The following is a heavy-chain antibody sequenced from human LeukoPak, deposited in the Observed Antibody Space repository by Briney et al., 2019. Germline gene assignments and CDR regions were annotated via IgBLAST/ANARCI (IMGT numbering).Heavy chain of an antibody. CDR1: GFTFSSYG. CDR2: IWYDGSNK. Sequence: GGSLRLSCAASGFTFSSYGMHWVRQAPGKGLEWVAVIWYDGSNKYYADSVKGRFTISRDNSKNTLYLQMNSLRAEDTAVYYCARDPYCSSTGCWLGKRPVLYYYGMDVWGQGTTVTVSS. J-gene: IGHJ6*02. V-gene: IGHV3-33*01. CDR3: ARDPYCSSTGCWLGKRPVLYYYGMDV. D-gene: IGHD2-2*01.